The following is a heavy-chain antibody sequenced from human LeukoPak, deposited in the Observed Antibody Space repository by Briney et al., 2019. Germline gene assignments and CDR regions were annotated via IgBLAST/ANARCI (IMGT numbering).Heavy chain of an antibody. J-gene: IGHJ4*02. V-gene: IGHV3-15*01. D-gene: IGHD3-3*02. CDR1: GFTFSSYG. Sequence: PGGSLRLSCAVSGFTFSSYGMHWVRQGPGKGLEWVGRIHTNFDGGVIDYAAPVQGRFTISRDDSKNTLYLQMNYLKTEDTAMYYCTVRSSIWGQGTQVTVSS. CDR2: IHTNFDGGVI. CDR3: TVRSSI.